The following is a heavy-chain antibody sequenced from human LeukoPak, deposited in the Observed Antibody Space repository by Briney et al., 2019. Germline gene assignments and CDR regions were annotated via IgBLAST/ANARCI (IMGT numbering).Heavy chain of an antibody. CDR1: GFTLSSYG. V-gene: IGHV3-30*02. D-gene: IGHD3-22*01. CDR2: IRYDGSNK. Sequence: GGSLRLSCAASGFTLSSYGMHWVRQAPGKGLEWVAFIRYDGSNKYYADSVKGRFTISRDNSKNTLYLQMNSLRAEDTAVYYCAKDRGDYYDSSGYYLGSHFDYWGQGTLVTVSS. CDR3: AKDRGDYYDSSGYYLGSHFDY. J-gene: IGHJ4*02.